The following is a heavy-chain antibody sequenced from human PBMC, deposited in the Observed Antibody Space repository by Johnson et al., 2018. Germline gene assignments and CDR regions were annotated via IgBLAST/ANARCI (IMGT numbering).Heavy chain of an antibody. V-gene: IGHV3-30*18. CDR3: AKDWAIEATGAFPQNGMDG. D-gene: IGHD6-13*01. Sequence: QVQLVESGGGVVQPGRSLRLSCVASTFTFRSYGMHWVRQAPGKGLEWVAVISYDGSYKYYTDSVKGRFTISRDNAGETLFLERNSLRDEDTAVYYCAKDWAIEATGAFPQNGMDGWGQGTTVTVS. J-gene: IGHJ6*02. CDR1: TFTFRSYG. CDR2: ISYDGSYK.